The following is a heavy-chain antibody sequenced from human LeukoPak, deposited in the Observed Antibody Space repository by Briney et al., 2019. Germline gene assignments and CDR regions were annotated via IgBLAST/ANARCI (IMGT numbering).Heavy chain of an antibody. J-gene: IGHJ6*02. CDR1: GGSISSYY. V-gene: IGHV4-4*08. CDR3: ARLPTYYYDSSGYYGMDV. CDR2: MFGNGGT. Sequence: PSETLSLTCTVSGGSISSYYWSWIRQPPGKGLEWIGRMFGNGGTNYSPSFQRRATMSVDTSTRRLSLRLNSVTAADTAVYYCARLPTYYYDSSGYYGMDVWGQGTTVTVSS. D-gene: IGHD3-22*01.